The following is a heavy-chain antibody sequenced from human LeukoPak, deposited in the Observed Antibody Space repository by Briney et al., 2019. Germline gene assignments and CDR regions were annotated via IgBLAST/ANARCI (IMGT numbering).Heavy chain of an antibody. CDR3: ASWYYSDWAFDY. CDR1: GGTISSYY. V-gene: IGHV4-59*08. J-gene: IGHJ4*02. CDR2: IHDSGST. D-gene: IGHD6-19*01. Sequence: SETLSLTCTVSGGTISSYYCNWIRQPPGKGLEWIGYIHDSGSTKYNPSHKSRVTISVDTSKTQFSLKLSSVTAADTAVYYWASWYYSDWAFDYWGQGTLVTVSS.